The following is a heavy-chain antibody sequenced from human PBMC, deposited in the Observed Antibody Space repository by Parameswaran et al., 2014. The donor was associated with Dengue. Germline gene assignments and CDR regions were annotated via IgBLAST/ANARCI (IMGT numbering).Heavy chain of an antibody. CDR3: ATIIIMGDFDY. Sequence: WVRQAPGQGLEWTGWINPNSGGTNYAQKFQGRVTMTRDTSISSAYMELSRLRSDDTAVYYCATIIIMGDFDYWGQGTLVTVSS. D-gene: IGHD3-16*01. V-gene: IGHV1-2*02. J-gene: IGHJ4*02. CDR2: INPNSGGT.